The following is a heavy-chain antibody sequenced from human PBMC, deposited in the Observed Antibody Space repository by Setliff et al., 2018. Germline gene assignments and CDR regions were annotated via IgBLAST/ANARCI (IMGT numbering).Heavy chain of an antibody. J-gene: IGHJ4*02. D-gene: IGHD5-12*01. CDR3: AMTGDRGYGGYER. CDR2: INHSGST. V-gene: IGHV4-34*01. CDR1: GGSFSGYY. Sequence: TSETLSLTCAVYGGSFSGYYWSWIRQPPGKGLEWIGEINHSGSTNYNPSLKSRVTISVDTSKNQFSLKLSSVTAADTAVYYCAMTGDRGYGGYERWGQGTLVTVSS.